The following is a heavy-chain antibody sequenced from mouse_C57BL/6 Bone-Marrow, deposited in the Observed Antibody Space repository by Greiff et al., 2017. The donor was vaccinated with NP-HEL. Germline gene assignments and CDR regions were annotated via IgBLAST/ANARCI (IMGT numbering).Heavy chain of an antibody. CDR2: ISDGGSYT. CDR1: GFTFSSYA. J-gene: IGHJ4*01. V-gene: IGHV5-4*03. D-gene: IGHD2-4*01. Sequence: EVKVEESGGGLVKPGGSLKLSCAASGFTFSSYAMSWVRQTPEKRLEWVATISDGGSYTYYPDNVKGRFTISRDNAKNNLYLQMSHLKSEDTAMYYCARVYDYDHAMDYWGQGTSVTVSS. CDR3: ARVYDYDHAMDY.